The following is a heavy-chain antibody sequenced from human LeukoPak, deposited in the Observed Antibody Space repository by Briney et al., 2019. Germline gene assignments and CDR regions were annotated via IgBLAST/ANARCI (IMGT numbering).Heavy chain of an antibody. CDR1: GYTFTGYY. Sequence: ASVKVSRKASGYTFTGYYMHWVRQAPGQGLEWMGWINPNSGGTNYAQKFQGRVTMTRDTSISTAYMELSRLRSDDTAVYYCARVTITMVRGVRNYFDYWGQGTLVTVSS. CDR3: ARVTITMVRGVRNYFDY. J-gene: IGHJ4*02. V-gene: IGHV1-2*02. D-gene: IGHD3-10*01. CDR2: INPNSGGT.